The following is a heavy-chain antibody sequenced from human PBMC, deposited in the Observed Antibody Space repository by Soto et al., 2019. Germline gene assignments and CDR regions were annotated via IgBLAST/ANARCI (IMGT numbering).Heavy chain of an antibody. CDR3: ARHRGPTGPNY. CDR2: ISAYNGNT. J-gene: IGHJ4*02. D-gene: IGHD3-10*01. CDR1: GYTFTSYG. V-gene: IGHV1-18*01. Sequence: GASVKVSCKASGYTFTSYGISWVRQAPGQGLEWMGRISAYNGNTYHNPSLKSRVTISVDTSKNQLSLNLRSVTAADTAVYYCARHRGPTGPNYWGQGTLVTVSS.